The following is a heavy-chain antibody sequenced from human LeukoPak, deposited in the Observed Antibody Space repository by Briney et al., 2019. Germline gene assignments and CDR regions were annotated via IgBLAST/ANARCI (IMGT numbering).Heavy chain of an antibody. Sequence: TGGSLRLSCAASGFTVSSNYMSWVRQAPGKGLEWVSVIYTGGSTYYADSVKGRFTISRDNSKNTLYLQMNSLRAEDTAVYYCATLEGDIVVDFDYWGQGTLVTVSS. J-gene: IGHJ4*02. CDR3: ATLEGDIVVDFDY. CDR2: IYTGGST. D-gene: IGHD2-2*01. CDR1: GFTVSSNY. V-gene: IGHV3-66*01.